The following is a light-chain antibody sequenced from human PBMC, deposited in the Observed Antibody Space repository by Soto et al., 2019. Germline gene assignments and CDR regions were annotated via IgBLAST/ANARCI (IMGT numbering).Light chain of an antibody. CDR2: GAS. Sequence: IVLTQSPGTLSLSPGERATLSCRASQRISSSYLAWYQQKPGQAPRLLIYGASTRATGIPARFSGSGSGTEFTLTISSLQSEDFAVYYCQQYNNWPGTFGQGTKVDIK. CDR1: QRISSSY. CDR3: QQYNNWPGT. V-gene: IGKV3-15*01. J-gene: IGKJ1*01.